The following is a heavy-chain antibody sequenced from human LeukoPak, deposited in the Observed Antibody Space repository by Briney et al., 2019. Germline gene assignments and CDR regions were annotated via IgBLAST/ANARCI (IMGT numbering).Heavy chain of an antibody. V-gene: IGHV4-39*01. J-gene: IGHJ4*02. CDR3: ARRSMIPPSYYFDY. CDR1: GGSISSSSYY. Sequence: SETLSLTCTVSGGSISSSSYYWGWIRQPPGKGLEWIGSIYYSGSTYYNPSLKSRVTISVDTSKNQFSLKLSSVTAADTAVYYCARRSMIPPSYYFDYWGQGTLVTVSS. D-gene: IGHD3-16*01. CDR2: IYYSGST.